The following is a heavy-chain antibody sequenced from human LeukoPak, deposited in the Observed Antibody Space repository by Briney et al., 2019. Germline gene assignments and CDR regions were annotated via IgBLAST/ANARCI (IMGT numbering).Heavy chain of an antibody. V-gene: IGHV3-15*01. Sequence: GGSLRLSCAASVFTLDNAWMSWVRQAPWKGLEWIVRIKRETDGGTIDYAAPVKGRFTISRDDSRNTLYLQMDSLKIEDTAVYYCTTDRYYDNSELQFQHWGQGTLVTVSS. J-gene: IGHJ1*01. CDR2: IKRETDGGTI. CDR1: VFTLDNAW. CDR3: TTDRYYDNSELQFQH. D-gene: IGHD3-22*01.